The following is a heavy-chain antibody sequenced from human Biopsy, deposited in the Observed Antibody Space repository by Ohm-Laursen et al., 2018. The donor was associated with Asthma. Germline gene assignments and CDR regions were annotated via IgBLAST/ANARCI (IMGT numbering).Heavy chain of an antibody. CDR1: GGTFNTYV. J-gene: IGHJ4*02. CDR3: ARKAGSCISRACYSLDF. Sequence: ASVKVSCKSLGGTFNTYVIGWVRQAPGQGLEWMGGINSVFGTTTYPQKFQDRVTITADDSTSTVYMELSSLRSEDTAVYYCARKAGSCISRACYSLDFWGQGTLVNVSS. V-gene: IGHV1-69*13. CDR2: INSVFGTT. D-gene: IGHD2-15*01.